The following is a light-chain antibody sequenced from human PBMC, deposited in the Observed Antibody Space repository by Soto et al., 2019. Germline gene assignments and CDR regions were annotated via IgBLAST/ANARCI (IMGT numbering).Light chain of an antibody. CDR3: QHPKWA. J-gene: IGKJ1*01. V-gene: IGKV3-15*01. CDR2: GAS. Sequence: EIVMTQSPATLSMSLGERATLSCRASQSVSSTVAWYQQRPGQAPRLLIYGASTRATGIPARFSGSGSGTEFSLTITNLQPEDSGTYYCQHPKWAFGQGTTVEI. CDR1: QSVSST.